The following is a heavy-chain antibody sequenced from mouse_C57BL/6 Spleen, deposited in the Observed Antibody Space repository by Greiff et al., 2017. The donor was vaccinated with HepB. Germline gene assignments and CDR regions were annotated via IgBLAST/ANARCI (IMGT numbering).Heavy chain of an antibody. CDR3: ARDLQLTYAMDY. V-gene: IGHV3-6*01. D-gene: IGHD4-1*02. J-gene: IGHJ4*01. Sequence: ESGPGLVKPSQSLSLTCSVTGYSITSGYYWNWIRQFPGNKLEWMGYISYDGSNNYNPSLKNRISITRDTSKNQFFLKLNSVTTEDTATYYCARDLQLTYAMDYWGQGTSVTVSS. CDR2: ISYDGSN. CDR1: GYSITSGYY.